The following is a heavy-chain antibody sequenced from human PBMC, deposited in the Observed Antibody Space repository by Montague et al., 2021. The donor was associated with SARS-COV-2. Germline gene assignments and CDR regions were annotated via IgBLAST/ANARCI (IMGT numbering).Heavy chain of an antibody. D-gene: IGHD1-20*01. V-gene: IGHV4-39*01. CDR1: GGSISSSSYY. Sequence: SETLSLTCTVSGGSISSSSYYWGWIRQPPGKGLEWIGSIYYSGSTYYNPSLKSRVTISVDTSKNQFSLKLSSVTAADTAVYYCARRVTGTTVHYHYYGMDVWGQGTTVTVSS. CDR2: IYYSGST. CDR3: ARRVTGTTVHYHYYGMDV. J-gene: IGHJ6*02.